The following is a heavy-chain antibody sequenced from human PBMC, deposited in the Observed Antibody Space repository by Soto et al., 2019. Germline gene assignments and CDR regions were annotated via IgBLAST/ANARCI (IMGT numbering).Heavy chain of an antibody. V-gene: IGHV3-30*18. CDR2: ISYDGTDK. J-gene: IGHJ6*02. Sequence: QVQWVESGGGVVQPGRSLRLSCAASGFTFSSYGIHWVRQSPGKGLEWVALISYDGTDKYYADSVKGRFTISRDNSKNTLYLQMSSLGPEDTAGYYCVKERYAQLWLEDYGMDVWGQGTTVTV. CDR1: GFTFSSYG. CDR3: VKERYAQLWLEDYGMDV. D-gene: IGHD5-18*01.